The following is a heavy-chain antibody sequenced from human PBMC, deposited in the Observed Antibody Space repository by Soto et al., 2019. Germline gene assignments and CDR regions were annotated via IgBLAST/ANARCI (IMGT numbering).Heavy chain of an antibody. CDR3: ARLGGIVDTGTWIQ. V-gene: IGHV5-51*01. Sequence: PGDYQKVSCNPSAHRFSTYWIGWLCQGPWKGPEWMAIIYPGDSDTRENPSFQGQVTISADKSSNTVHLQWRSLKASDTAIYYCARLGGIVDTGTWIQWGQGT. D-gene: IGHD1-26*01. J-gene: IGHJ4*02. CDR1: AHRFSTYW. CDR2: IYPGDSDT.